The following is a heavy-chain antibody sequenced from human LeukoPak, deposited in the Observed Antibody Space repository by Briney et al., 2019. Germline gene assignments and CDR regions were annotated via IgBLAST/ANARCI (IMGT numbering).Heavy chain of an antibody. J-gene: IGHJ6*03. Sequence: PSETLSLTCTVSGYSISSGYYWGWIRQPPGKGLEWIGSIYHSGSTYYNPSLKSRVTISVDTSKNQFSLKLSSVTAADTAVYYCARIGTMAARMNYYYYMDVWGKGTTVTVSS. CDR2: IYHSGST. CDR1: GYSISSGYY. D-gene: IGHD6-6*01. V-gene: IGHV4-38-2*02. CDR3: ARIGTMAARMNYYYYMDV.